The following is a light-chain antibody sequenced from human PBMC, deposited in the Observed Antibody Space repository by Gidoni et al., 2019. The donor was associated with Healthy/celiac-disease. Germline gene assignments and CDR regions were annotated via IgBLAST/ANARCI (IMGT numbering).Light chain of an antibody. CDR1: QSISSW. Sequence: DFQMTQSPSTLSASVGDRVTITCRASQSISSWLAWYQQKPGKAPKLLIYKASSLESGVPSRFSGSGSGTEFTLTISSLQPDDFATYYCQQYNSYLCSFGQGTKLEIK. CDR3: QQYNSYLCS. CDR2: KAS. V-gene: IGKV1-5*03. J-gene: IGKJ2*04.